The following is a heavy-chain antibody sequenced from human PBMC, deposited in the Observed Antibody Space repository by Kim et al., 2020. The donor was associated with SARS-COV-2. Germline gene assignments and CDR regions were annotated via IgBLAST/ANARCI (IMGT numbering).Heavy chain of an antibody. Sequence: GGSLRLSCAASGFTFSSYGMHWVRQAPGKGLEWVAVISYDGSNKYYADSVKGRFTISRDNSKNTLYLQMNSLRAEDTAVYYCAKDLLRGPGLEPNWYYYYGMDVWGQGTTVTVSS. CDR2: ISYDGSNK. CDR3: AKDLLRGPGLEPNWYYYYGMDV. V-gene: IGHV3-30*18. D-gene: IGHD1-1*01. CDR1: GFTFSSYG. J-gene: IGHJ6*02.